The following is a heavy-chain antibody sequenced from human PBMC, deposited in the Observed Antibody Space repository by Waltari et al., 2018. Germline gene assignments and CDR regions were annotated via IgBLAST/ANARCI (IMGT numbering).Heavy chain of an antibody. J-gene: IGHJ2*01. V-gene: IGHV4-34*01. Sequence: QVQLQQWCAGLLKPSETLSLTCAVYGGSFSGYYWSWIRQPPGKGLQWIGEINHSGSTNYNPSLKSRVTISVDTSKNQFSLKLSSVTAADTAVYYCARGFLEAYCGGDCYSRYWYFDLWGRGTLVTVSS. D-gene: IGHD2-21*01. CDR2: INHSGST. CDR3: ARGFLEAYCGGDCYSRYWYFDL. CDR1: GGSFSGYY.